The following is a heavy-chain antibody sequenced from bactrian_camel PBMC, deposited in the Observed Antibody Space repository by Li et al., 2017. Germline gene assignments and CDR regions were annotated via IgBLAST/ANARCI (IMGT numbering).Heavy chain of an antibody. J-gene: IGHJ4*01. V-gene: IGHV3S55*01. D-gene: IGHD4*01. CDR2: ISSDGTT. CDR3: AADCDLGDYLGTYVKH. CDR1: GFGFSSCE. Sequence: QEQLVESGGGSVQAGGSLKLSCAASGFGFSSCEMSWYRQAPGKERELVSTISSDGTTTYADSVKGRFTISQDNGKNTLYLQMNSLKTEDTAVYYCAADCDLGDYLGTYVKHWGQGTQVTVS.